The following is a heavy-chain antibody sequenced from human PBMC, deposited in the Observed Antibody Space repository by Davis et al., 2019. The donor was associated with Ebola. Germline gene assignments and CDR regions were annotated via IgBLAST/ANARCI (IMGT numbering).Heavy chain of an antibody. J-gene: IGHJ1*01. CDR2: IYYSGST. Sequence: PSETLSLTCTVSGGSISSYYWSWIRQPPGKGLEWIGYIYYSGSTNYNPSLKSRVTISVDTSKNQFSLKLSSVTAADTAVYYCARGRGSYYYDSSGSASVYFQHWGQGTLVTVSS. V-gene: IGHV4-59*01. D-gene: IGHD3-22*01. CDR3: ARGRGSYYYDSSGSASVYFQH. CDR1: GGSISSYY.